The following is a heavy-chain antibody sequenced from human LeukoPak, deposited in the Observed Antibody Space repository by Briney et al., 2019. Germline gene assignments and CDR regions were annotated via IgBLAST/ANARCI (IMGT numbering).Heavy chain of an antibody. V-gene: IGHV3-21*01. J-gene: IGHJ6*03. D-gene: IGHD3-22*01. CDR3: ARETYSSGYTYYYMDV. CDR2: ISSSSSYI. CDR1: GFTFSSYS. Sequence: GSLRLSCAASGFTFSSYSMNWVRQAPGKGLEWVSSISSSSSYIYYADSVKGRFTISRDNAKNSLYLQMNSLRAEDTAVYYCARETYSSGYTYYYMDVWGKGTTVTVSS.